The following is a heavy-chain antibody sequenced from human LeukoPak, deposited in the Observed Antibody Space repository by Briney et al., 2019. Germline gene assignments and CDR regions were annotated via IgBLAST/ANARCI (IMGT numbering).Heavy chain of an antibody. CDR3: ARVLVPAGGGVVDY. CDR2: INSNSGGT. V-gene: IGHV1-2*02. CDR1: GYTFTDYY. J-gene: IGHJ4*02. Sequence: EASVKVSCKASGYTFTDYYMHWVRQATGHGLEWMGWINSNSGGTNYAQKFQGRVTMTRDTSISTAYMELSSLRSDDTAVYYCARVLVPAGGGVVDYWGQGTLVTVSS. D-gene: IGHD3-16*01.